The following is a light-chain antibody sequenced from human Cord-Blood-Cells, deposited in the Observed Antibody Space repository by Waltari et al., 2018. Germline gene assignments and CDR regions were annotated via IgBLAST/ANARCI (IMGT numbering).Light chain of an antibody. J-gene: IGKJ2*01. CDR2: AAS. CDR1: QGISSY. Sequence: IRMTQSPSPFSASTGARVTITCRASQGISSYLAWYQQKPGKAPKLLIYAASTLQSGVPSRFSGSGSGTDFTLTISCLQSEDFATYYCQQYYSYPYTFGQGTKLEIK. V-gene: IGKV1-8*01. CDR3: QQYYSYPYT.